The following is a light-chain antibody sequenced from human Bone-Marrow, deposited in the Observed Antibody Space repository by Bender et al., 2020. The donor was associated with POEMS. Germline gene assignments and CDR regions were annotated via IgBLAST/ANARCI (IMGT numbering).Light chain of an antibody. Sequence: QFALTQPASVSGSPGQSITISCTGTSSDIGAYDYVSWYQQHPGEAPKLMISDVSNRPSGISTRFSGSKSGNTASLTISGLQAEDEADYYCSSFRSGSTFPWVFGGGTKLTVL. CDR2: DVS. V-gene: IGLV2-14*03. CDR3: SSFRSGSTFPWV. J-gene: IGLJ3*02. CDR1: SSDIGAYDY.